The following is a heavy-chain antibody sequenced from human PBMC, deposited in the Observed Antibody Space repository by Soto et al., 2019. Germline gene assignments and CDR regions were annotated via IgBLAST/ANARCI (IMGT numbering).Heavy chain of an antibody. CDR3: ARDITMVRGVPYYYYYYGMDV. Sequence: ASVKVSCKASGYTFTGYYMHWVRQAPGQGLEWMGWINPNSGGTNYAQKFQGWVTMTRDTSISTAYMELSRLRSDDTAVYYCARDITMVRGVPYYYYYYGMDVWGQGTTVTVSS. CDR1: GYTFTGYY. J-gene: IGHJ6*02. V-gene: IGHV1-2*04. CDR2: INPNSGGT. D-gene: IGHD3-10*01.